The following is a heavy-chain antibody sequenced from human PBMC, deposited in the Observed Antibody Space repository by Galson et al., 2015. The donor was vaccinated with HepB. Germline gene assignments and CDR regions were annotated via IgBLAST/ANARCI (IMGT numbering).Heavy chain of an antibody. D-gene: IGHD3-10*01. CDR1: GFTFSSYA. CDR2: ISGSGGST. V-gene: IGHV3-23*01. CDR3: AKRGWFGEFPNPYYFDY. Sequence: SLRLSCAASGFTFSSYAMSWVRQAPGKGLEWVSAISGSGGSTYYADSVKGRFTISRDNSKNTLYLQMNSLRAEDTAVYYCAKRGWFGEFPNPYYFDYWGQGTLVTVSS. J-gene: IGHJ4*02.